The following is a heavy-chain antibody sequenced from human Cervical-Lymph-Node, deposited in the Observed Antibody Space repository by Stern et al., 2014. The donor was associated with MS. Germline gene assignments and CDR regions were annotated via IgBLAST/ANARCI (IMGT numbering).Heavy chain of an antibody. CDR3: AVRYCSGGRCYSVPDV. V-gene: IGHV1-46*02. Sequence: QVQLVQSGSEVKKPGASVKVSCKASEYTHNNYLIHWVRQAPGKRPDWMGVINPSGATKYAQKVQDRVTMTTDASTSTFYMELSRLRSEDTAVYYCAVRYCSGGRCYSVPDVWGQGTTVIVSS. CDR2: INPSGAT. D-gene: IGHD2-15*01. J-gene: IGHJ6*02. CDR1: EYTHNNYL.